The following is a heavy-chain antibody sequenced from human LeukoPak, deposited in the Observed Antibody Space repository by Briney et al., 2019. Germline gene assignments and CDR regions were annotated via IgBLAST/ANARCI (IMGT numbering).Heavy chain of an antibody. V-gene: IGHV3-11*01. CDR3: ARLDSSSWYDYYYYYMDV. CDR1: GFTFSDYY. CDR2: ISSSGSTI. J-gene: IGHJ6*03. Sequence: KTGGSLRLSCAASGFTFSDYYMSWIRQAPGKGLEWVSYISSSGSTIYYADSVKGRFTISRDNAKNSLYLQMNSLRAEDTAVYYCARLDSSSWYDYYYYYMDVWGKGTTVTISS. D-gene: IGHD6-13*01.